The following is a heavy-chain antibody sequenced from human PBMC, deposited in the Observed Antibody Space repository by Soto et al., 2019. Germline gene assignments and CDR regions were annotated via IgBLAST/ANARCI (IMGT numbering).Heavy chain of an antibody. CDR2: ISSSSSYI. CDR1: GFTFSSYS. J-gene: IGHJ6*02. D-gene: IGHD1-20*01. Sequence: GESLKISCAASGFTFSSYSMNWVRQAPGKGLEWVSSISSSSSYIYYADSVKGRFTISRDNAKNSLYLQMNSLRAEDTAVYYCARDSYNWNYYYYYGMDVWGQGTTVTVSS. V-gene: IGHV3-21*01. CDR3: ARDSYNWNYYYYYGMDV.